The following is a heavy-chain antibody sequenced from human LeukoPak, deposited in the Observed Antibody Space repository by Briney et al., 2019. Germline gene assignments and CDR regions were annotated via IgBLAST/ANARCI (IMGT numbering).Heavy chain of an antibody. V-gene: IGHV3-23*01. D-gene: IGHD7-27*01. CDR2: INYSGLST. CDR3: AKDQNWEGGY. J-gene: IGHJ4*02. CDR1: GFTFSNYD. Sequence: GGTLRLSCAASGFTFSNYDMTWIRQAPGKGLEWVSVINYSGLSTNYADSVKGRFTISRDNSKNTVYLQMTSLRVEDTAVYYCAKDQNWEGGYWGQGTLVTVSS.